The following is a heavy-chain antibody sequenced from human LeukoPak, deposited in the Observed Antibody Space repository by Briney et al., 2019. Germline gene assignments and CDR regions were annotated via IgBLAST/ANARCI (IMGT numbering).Heavy chain of an antibody. Sequence: GESLKISCKGSGYSFTSYWIGWVRQMPGKGLEWMGIIYPGDSDTRYSPSFQGQVTISADKSISTAYLQWSSLKASDTAMYYCARVRGDFWSGRYNWFDPWGQGTLVTVSS. CDR3: ARVRGDFWSGRYNWFDP. V-gene: IGHV5-51*01. CDR2: IYPGDSDT. J-gene: IGHJ5*02. CDR1: GYSFTSYW. D-gene: IGHD3-3*01.